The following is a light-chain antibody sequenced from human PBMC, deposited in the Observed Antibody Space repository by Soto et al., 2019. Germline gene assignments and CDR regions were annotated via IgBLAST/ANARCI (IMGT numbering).Light chain of an antibody. CDR3: HKYNAAPFT. CDR2: GAS. V-gene: IGKV1-27*01. CDR1: RDIHTF. Sequence: DIQMTQSPPSLSASVGDRVTITCRASRDIHTFLAWYQQKPGEVPKLLVYGASTLQSGVPSRFIGSGSGTDFSLSISSLQPEDVATYYCHKYNAAPFTFGPGTKVDI. J-gene: IGKJ3*01.